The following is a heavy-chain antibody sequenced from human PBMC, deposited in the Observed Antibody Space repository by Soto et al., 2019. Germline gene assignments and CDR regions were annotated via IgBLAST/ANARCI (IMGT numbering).Heavy chain of an antibody. V-gene: IGHV2-5*02. CDR3: AHIPNYYQYDWFDP. CDR1: GFSLTTRVVG. J-gene: IGHJ5*02. CDR2: IYWDDDK. D-gene: IGHD3-16*01. Sequence: QITLKESGPTLVKPTQTLTLTCTFSGFSLTTRVVGVGWIRQPPGKALECLALIYWDDDKRYSPSLQSRLSITKGTSKNQVVLTMTNVDPVDTATYYCAHIPNYYQYDWFDPWGQRTLVSVSS.